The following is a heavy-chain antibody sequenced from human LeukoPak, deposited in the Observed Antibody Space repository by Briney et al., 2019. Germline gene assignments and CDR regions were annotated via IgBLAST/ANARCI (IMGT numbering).Heavy chain of an antibody. V-gene: IGHV3-23*01. D-gene: IGHD5-18*01. Sequence: GGSLRLSCAASRFTFSSYGMSWVRQAPGKGLEWVSAISDSGGSTYYADSVKGRFTISRDNAKNSLYLQMNSLRAEDTAVYYCARVGYSYGYYYYYYMDVWGKGTTVTISS. CDR2: ISDSGGST. CDR3: ARVGYSYGYYYYYYMDV. J-gene: IGHJ6*03. CDR1: RFTFSSYG.